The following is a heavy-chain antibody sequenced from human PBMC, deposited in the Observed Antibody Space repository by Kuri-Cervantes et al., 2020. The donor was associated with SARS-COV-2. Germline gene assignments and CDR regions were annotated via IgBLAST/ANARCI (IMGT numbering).Heavy chain of an antibody. Sequence: ASVKVSCKASGYTFTSYDINWVRQATGQGLEWMGWMNPNSGNTGYVQKFQGRVTMTRNTSVTTAYMELSSLRSGDTAVYYCASALYYYDSSGYSGGDAFDIWGQGTMVTVSS. CDR2: MNPNSGNT. V-gene: IGHV1-8*02. CDR3: ASALYYYDSSGYSGGDAFDI. J-gene: IGHJ3*02. D-gene: IGHD3-22*01. CDR1: GYTFTSYD.